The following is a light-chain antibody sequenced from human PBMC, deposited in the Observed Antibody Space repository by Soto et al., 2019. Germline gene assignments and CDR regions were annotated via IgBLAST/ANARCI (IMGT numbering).Light chain of an antibody. CDR2: DAS. J-gene: IGKJ4*01. CDR1: QSISTW. Sequence: DIQMTQSPSTLSASVGGRVTITCRASQSISTWLAWYKQKPGKAPKLLIYDASNLETGVPSRFSGSGAGTDVTFTISSLTPEDIETYYCQQYDNLPLTFGGGTKVDIK. CDR3: QQYDNLPLT. V-gene: IGKV1-33*01.